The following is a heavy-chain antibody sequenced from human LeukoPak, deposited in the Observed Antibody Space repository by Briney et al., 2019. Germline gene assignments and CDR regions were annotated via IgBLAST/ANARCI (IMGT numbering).Heavy chain of an antibody. V-gene: IGHV3-23*01. J-gene: IGHJ4*02. CDR1: GFTFSSYA. CDR2: ISGSGGST. D-gene: IGHD3-3*01. Sequence: GGSLRLSCAASGFTFSSYAMSWVRQAPGKGLEWVSAISGSGGSTYYADSVKGRFTISRDNSKNTLYLQMNSLRAEDTAVYYCAKDLPNTYHDFWSGYLPPDYWGQGTLVTVSS. CDR3: AKDLPNTYHDFWSGYLPPDY.